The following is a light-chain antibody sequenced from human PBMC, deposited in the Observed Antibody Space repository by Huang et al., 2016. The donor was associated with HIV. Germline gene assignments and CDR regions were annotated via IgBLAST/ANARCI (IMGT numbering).Light chain of an antibody. CDR1: QFINTY. V-gene: IGKV1-39*01. CDR3: QQSYSFLT. J-gene: IGKJ4*01. CDR2: GAS. Sequence: IQITQSPSSLSASVGDKVTITCRTSQFINTYLNLYQQKPGEAPKVLIHGASNLEGGVPSRFSGTGSGTDFTLTISGLQPEDFATYYCQQSYSFLTFGGGTKVEVK.